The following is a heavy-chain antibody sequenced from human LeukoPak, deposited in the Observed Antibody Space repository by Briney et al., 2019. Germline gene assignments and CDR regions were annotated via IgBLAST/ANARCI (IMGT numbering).Heavy chain of an antibody. V-gene: IGHV4-34*01. CDR3: ARGRHYDILTHYYYYYGMDV. CDR2: INHSGST. J-gene: IGHJ6*02. D-gene: IGHD3-9*01. Sequence: PSETLSLTCAVYGGSFSGYYWSWIRQPPGKGLEWIGEINHSGSTNYNPSPKSRVTISVDTSKNQFSLKLSSVTAADTAVYYCARGRHYDILTHYYYYYGMDVWGQGTTVTVSS. CDR1: GGSFSGYY.